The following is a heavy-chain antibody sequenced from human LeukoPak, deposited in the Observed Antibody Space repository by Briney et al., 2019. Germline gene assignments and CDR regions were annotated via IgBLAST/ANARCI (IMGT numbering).Heavy chain of an antibody. V-gene: IGHV4-59*01. J-gene: IGHJ5*02. CDR2: IYYSGST. Sequence: PSETLSLTCTVSGGSISGYFWNWIRQPPGKGLEWIGYIYYSGSTNSDSSLKSRVTISVDTSKNQFSLKLSSVTAADTAVYYCASFRGGGDGWYWFDPWGQGTLVTVSS. CDR1: GGSISGYF. D-gene: IGHD6-19*01. CDR3: ASFRGGGDGWYWFDP.